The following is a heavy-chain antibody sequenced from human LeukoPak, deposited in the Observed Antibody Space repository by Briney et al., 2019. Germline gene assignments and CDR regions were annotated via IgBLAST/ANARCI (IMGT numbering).Heavy chain of an antibody. CDR1: GGSFSGYY. J-gene: IGHJ4*02. Sequence: PSETLSLTCAVYGGSFSGYYWSWIRQPPGKGLEWIGEINHSGSTNYNPSLKSRVTISVDTSKNQFSLKLSSVTAADTAVYYCVRGIGPLVRYFNYWGQGTLVTVSS. CDR2: INHSGST. CDR3: VRGIGPLVRYFNY. D-gene: IGHD3-9*01. V-gene: IGHV4-34*01.